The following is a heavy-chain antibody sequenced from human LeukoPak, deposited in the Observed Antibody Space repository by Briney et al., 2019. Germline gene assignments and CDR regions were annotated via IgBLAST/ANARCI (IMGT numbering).Heavy chain of an antibody. CDR2: INHSGST. V-gene: IGHV4-34*01. D-gene: IGHD6-13*01. Sequence: SETLSLTCAVYGGSFSGYYWSWIRQPPGKGLEWIGEINHSGSTNYNPSLKSRVTISVDTSKNQFSLKLSSVTAADTAVYYCARVLVGSSSWYDYWGQGTLVTVSS. CDR1: GGSFSGYY. J-gene: IGHJ4*02. CDR3: ARVLVGSSSWYDY.